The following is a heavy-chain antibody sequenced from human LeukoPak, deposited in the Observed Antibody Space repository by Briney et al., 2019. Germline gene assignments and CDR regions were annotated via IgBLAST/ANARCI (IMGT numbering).Heavy chain of an antibody. Sequence: SETLSLTCAVYGGSFSGYYWSWIRQPPGQGLEWIGEINHSGSTNYNPSLKSRVTISVDTSKNQFSLKLSSVTAADTAVYYCARGTIYRRNDYWGQGTLVTASS. CDR3: ARGTIYRRNDY. D-gene: IGHD1-14*01. CDR1: GGSFSGYY. CDR2: INHSGST. V-gene: IGHV4-34*01. J-gene: IGHJ4*02.